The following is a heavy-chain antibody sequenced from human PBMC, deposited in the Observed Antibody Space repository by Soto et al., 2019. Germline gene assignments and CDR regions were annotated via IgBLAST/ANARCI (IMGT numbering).Heavy chain of an antibody. J-gene: IGHJ4*02. Sequence: ASVKVSCKASGYTFTSYGISWVRQAPGQGLERKGWISAYNGNTNYAQKLQGRVTITTDTSTSTAYMELRSLRSDDTVVYFCAREQSIAARKSLGYWVQGTLVTVSS. V-gene: IGHV1-18*01. CDR2: ISAYNGNT. CDR3: AREQSIAARKSLGY. D-gene: IGHD6-6*01. CDR1: GYTFTSYG.